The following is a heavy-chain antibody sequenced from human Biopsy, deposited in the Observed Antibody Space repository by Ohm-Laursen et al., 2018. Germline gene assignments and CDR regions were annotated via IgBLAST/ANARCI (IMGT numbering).Heavy chain of an antibody. V-gene: IGHV4-39*01. CDR3: ARDYDTSGYYYVS. CDR2: IFYRGST. J-gene: IGHJ5*02. CDR1: GGSISNNNYY. Sequence: TLSLTCPVSGGSISNNNYYWGWIRQPPGKGLEWIGSIFYRGSTHYKPSLKSLVNISVDTSKNQFSLKLNSVTAADTTVYYCARDYDTSGYYYVSWGQGTLVTVSS. D-gene: IGHD3-22*01.